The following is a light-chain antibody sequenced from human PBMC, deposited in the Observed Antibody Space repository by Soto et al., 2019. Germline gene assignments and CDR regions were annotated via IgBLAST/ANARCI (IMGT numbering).Light chain of an antibody. CDR2: DAS. Sequence: DIVLTQSPATLSLSTVARATLSCRASQSVSTYLAWYQQKPGQAPRLLIYDASNRSTGIPARFSGSGSGTDFTLTISSLEPEDFAVYHCKQRSSWPYFGQGKRLAIK. V-gene: IGKV3-11*01. CDR1: QSVSTY. J-gene: IGKJ5*01. CDR3: KQRSSWPY.